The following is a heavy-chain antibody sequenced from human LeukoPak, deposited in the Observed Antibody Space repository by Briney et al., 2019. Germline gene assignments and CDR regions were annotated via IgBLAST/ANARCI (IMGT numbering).Heavy chain of an antibody. D-gene: IGHD5-24*01. CDR1: GFTFSSYG. J-gene: IGHJ3*02. CDR2: ISGPAFTT. V-gene: IGHV3-23*01. Sequence: GGSLRLSCAASGFTFSSYGMSWVRQAPGKGLDWVSAISGPAFTTYYADSVKGRFTVSRDNSKETLYLQMNSLTAEDTAVYYCAKAGVELATISPFDIWGQGTMVTVSS. CDR3: AKAGVELATISPFDI.